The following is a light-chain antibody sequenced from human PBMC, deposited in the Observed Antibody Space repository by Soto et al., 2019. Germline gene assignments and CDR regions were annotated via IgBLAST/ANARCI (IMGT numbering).Light chain of an antibody. V-gene: IGKV1-5*01. CDR2: DVS. CDR3: QQYHRYSA. Sequence: DIQMTQSPSTLSASVGDRVTITCRASRSINAWLAWYQQKPGKAPKLLIYDVSTLDSGVPSRFSGSASGTEFTLTISSLDSDDFATYYCQQYHRYSAFGQGTRVDIK. J-gene: IGKJ1*01. CDR1: RSINAW.